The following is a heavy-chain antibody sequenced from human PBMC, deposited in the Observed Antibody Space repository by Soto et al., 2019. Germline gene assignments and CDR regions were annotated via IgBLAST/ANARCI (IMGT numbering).Heavy chain of an antibody. CDR1: GGSISSGGSS. D-gene: IGHD3-22*01. CDR2: INHSGST. Sequence: SETLSLTCAVSGGSISSGGSSWTWIRQPPGKGLEWIGEINHSGSTNYNPSLKSRVTISVDTSKNQFSLKLSSVTAADTAVYYCARHYYDTLGYWGQGTLVTVSS. J-gene: IGHJ4*02. V-gene: IGHV4-30-2*03. CDR3: ARHYYDTLGY.